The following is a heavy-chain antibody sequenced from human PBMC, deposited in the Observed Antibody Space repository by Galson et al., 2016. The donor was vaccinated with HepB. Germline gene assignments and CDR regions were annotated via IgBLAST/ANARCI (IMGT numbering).Heavy chain of an antibody. CDR2: LYTDGTT. V-gene: IGHV3-53*01. Sequence: SLRLSCAASGVPVSGNSMTWVRQAPGKGLEWVSVLYTDGTTYFADSVRGRFTIPRDNSKNTLYLQMYSLRPEDTAVYYCARGRDVPDYWGQGTLVTVST. CDR3: ARGRDVPDY. J-gene: IGHJ4*02. D-gene: IGHD3-16*01. CDR1: GVPVSGNS.